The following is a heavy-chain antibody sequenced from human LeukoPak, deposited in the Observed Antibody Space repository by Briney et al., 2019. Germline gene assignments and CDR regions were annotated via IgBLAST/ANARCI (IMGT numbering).Heavy chain of an antibody. V-gene: IGHV3-33*08. CDR2: IWYDGSNK. J-gene: IGHJ6*02. Sequence: GGSLRLSCAASGFTFSSFAMTWVRQAPGKGLEWVAVIWYDGSNKYYADSVKGRFTISRDNAKNSLYLQMNSLRAEDTAVYYCARDSGQLWLHYYYYGMDVWGQGTTVTVSS. D-gene: IGHD5-18*01. CDR3: ARDSGQLWLHYYYYGMDV. CDR1: GFTFSSFA.